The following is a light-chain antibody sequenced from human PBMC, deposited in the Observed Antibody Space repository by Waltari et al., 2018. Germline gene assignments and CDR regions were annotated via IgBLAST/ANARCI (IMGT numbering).Light chain of an antibody. Sequence: TCQADHRSSTLLPVYQQKPGQAPELLIYAASCLHSAVASRFSGSGSGTDFTHYFSSLQPEDFATYYCRHANSFPLTCGGGTKVEIK. J-gene: IGKJ4*01. CDR1: HRSSTL. CDR2: AAS. V-gene: IGKV1-12*01. CDR3: RHANSFPLT.